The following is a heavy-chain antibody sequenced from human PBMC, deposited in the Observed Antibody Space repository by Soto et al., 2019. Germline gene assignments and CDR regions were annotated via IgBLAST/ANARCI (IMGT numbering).Heavy chain of an antibody. Sequence: GGSLRLSCAASGFSFGSYSMSWVRQAPGKGLEWVSGLRGSGANTYYADSLKGRFTISRDNSQNTLFLQMNSLRAEDSAVYYCAKARPRYHYDSRGYPLDYWRQGTLVTGSS. CDR1: GFSFGSYS. J-gene: IGHJ4*02. CDR3: AKARPRYHYDSRGYPLDY. CDR2: LRGSGANT. V-gene: IGHV3-23*01. D-gene: IGHD3-22*01.